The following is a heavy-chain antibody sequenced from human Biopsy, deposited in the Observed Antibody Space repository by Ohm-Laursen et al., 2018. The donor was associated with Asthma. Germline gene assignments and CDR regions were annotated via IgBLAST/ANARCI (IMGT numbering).Heavy chain of an antibody. J-gene: IGHJ4*02. CDR3: AKEVFPGWELRRGPDS. CDR1: GFSFSNYG. V-gene: IGHV3-30*18. D-gene: IGHD1-26*01. Sequence: SLRLSCAASGFSFSNYGMHWVRRAPGKGLDWVAVISFDGTNRNHTDSVKGRFTISRDNSRNTLHLEMNSLRAEDTAVYFCAKEVFPGWELRRGPDSWGQGTLVTVSS. CDR2: ISFDGTNR.